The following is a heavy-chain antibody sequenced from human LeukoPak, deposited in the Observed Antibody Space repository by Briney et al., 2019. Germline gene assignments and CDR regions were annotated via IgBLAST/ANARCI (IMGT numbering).Heavy chain of an antibody. V-gene: IGHV3-7*01. Sequence: GGSLRLSCAASGFTFSSYWMSWVRQAPGKGLEWVANIKQDGSEKYYVDSVKGRFTISRDNAKNSLYLQMNSLRDEDTAVYYCARPKMAVVTPLDYWGQGTLVTVSS. CDR1: GFTFSSYW. J-gene: IGHJ4*02. CDR2: IKQDGSEK. D-gene: IGHD4-23*01. CDR3: ARPKMAVVTPLDY.